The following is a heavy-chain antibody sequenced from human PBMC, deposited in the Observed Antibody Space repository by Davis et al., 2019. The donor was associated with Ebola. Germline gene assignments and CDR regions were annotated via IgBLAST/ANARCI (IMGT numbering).Heavy chain of an antibody. CDR3: AREVRYYYYYGMDV. CDR1: GGSINSNY. V-gene: IGHV4-59*12. Sequence: SETLSLTCSVSGGSINSNYWSWIRQPPGKGLEWIGYIYYSGSTNYNPSLKSRVTISVDTSKNQFSLKLSSVTAADTAVYYCAREVRYYYYYGMDVWGQGTTVTVSS. J-gene: IGHJ6*02. CDR2: IYYSGST.